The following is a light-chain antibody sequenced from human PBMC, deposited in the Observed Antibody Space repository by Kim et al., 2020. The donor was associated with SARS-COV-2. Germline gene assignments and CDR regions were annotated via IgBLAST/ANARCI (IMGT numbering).Light chain of an antibody. CDR3: HQRSSWWLT. CDR2: DAS. CDR1: QRISTS. Sequence: SLSPGESSPPSCRASQRISTSLSWYQQKPGQPPRLLIYDASNRATDIPARFSGSGSGTDFTLTISSLEPEDVAVYYCHQRSSWWLTCGGGTTVEI. J-gene: IGKJ4*01. V-gene: IGKV3-11*01.